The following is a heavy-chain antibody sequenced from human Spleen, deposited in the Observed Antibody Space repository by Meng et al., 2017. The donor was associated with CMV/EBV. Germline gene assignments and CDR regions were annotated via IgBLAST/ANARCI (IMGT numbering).Heavy chain of an antibody. CDR2: ISAYNGNT. CDR1: GYTFTSYG. Sequence: ASVKVSCKASGYTFTSYGISWVRQAPGQGLEWMGWISAYNGNTNYAQKLQGRVTMTTDTSTSTAYMELSSLRSEDTAVYYCARSRSEGWQLVTGMNVWGQGTTVTVSS. CDR3: ARSRSEGWQLVTGMNV. V-gene: IGHV1-18*01. J-gene: IGHJ6*02. D-gene: IGHD6-6*01.